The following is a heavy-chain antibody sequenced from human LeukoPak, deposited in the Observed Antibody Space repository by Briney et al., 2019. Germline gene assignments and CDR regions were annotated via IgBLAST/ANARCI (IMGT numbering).Heavy chain of an antibody. D-gene: IGHD5-24*01. J-gene: IGHJ5*02. V-gene: IGHV3-23*01. Sequence: QPGGSLRLSCAASGFTFSGSALNWVRQAPRKGLERVSSINTSGGTTYYADSVKGRFTISRDNSKNTVYLQMNTLRAENTAVYYCAKGDGYNYDNWFDPWGHGTLVSVSS. CDR2: INTSGGTT. CDR3: AKGDGYNYDNWFDP. CDR1: GFTFSGSA.